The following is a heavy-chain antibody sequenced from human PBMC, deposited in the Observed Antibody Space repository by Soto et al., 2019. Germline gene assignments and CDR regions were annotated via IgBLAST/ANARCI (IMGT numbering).Heavy chain of an antibody. V-gene: IGHV1-18*01. CDR1: GYTFTSYG. CDR3: ATADYGGNAGFGY. D-gene: IGHD4-17*01. J-gene: IGHJ4*02. CDR2: ISAYNGNT. Sequence: ASVKVSCKASGYTFTSYGINWVRQAPGQGLEWMGWISAYNGNTNYAQKLQGRVTMTTDTSTTTAYMELRSLRSDDTAVYYCATADYGGNAGFGYWGQGTRVTVSS.